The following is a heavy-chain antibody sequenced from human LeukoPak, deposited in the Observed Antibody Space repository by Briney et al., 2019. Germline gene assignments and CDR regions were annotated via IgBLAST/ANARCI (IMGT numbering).Heavy chain of an antibody. Sequence: RASVKVSCKTSGYTFTSYGISWVRQAPGQGLEWMGWISADNGNPSYAHKLQDRVTMTTDTSTTTAYMELRSLKSDDTAVYYCARSLDIVVVPADYYYYYMDVWGKGTTVTVSS. J-gene: IGHJ6*03. V-gene: IGHV1-18*01. CDR3: ARSLDIVVVPADYYYYYMDV. CDR1: GYTFTSYG. CDR2: ISADNGNP. D-gene: IGHD2-2*01.